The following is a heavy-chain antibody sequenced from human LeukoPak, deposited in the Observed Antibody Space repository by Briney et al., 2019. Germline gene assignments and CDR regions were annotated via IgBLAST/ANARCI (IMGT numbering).Heavy chain of an antibody. V-gene: IGHV1-2*02. CDR2: NNPNSGGT. CDR1: GYTFTDYY. Sequence: ASVKVSCKASGYTFTDYYMHWVRQAPGQGLEWMGWNNPNSGGTNYAQKFQGRVTMTRDTSISTAYMVLSRLRSDDTAVYYCAREGPIVGATHLVDYWGQGTLVTVSS. D-gene: IGHD1-26*01. J-gene: IGHJ4*02. CDR3: AREGPIVGATHLVDY.